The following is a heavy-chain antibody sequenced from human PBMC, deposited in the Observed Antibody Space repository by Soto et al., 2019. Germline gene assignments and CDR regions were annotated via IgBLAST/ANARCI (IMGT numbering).Heavy chain of an antibody. V-gene: IGHV1-69*13. J-gene: IGHJ4*02. CDR2: IIPIFGTA. CDR1: GGTFSSYA. D-gene: IGHD2-2*01. Sequence: SVKVSCKASGGTFSSYAISWVRQAPGQGLKWMGGIIPIFGTANYAQKLQGRVTITADESTSTAYMELSSLRSEDTAVYYCASPLYCSSTSCYGPLDYWGQGTLVTVSS. CDR3: ASPLYCSSTSCYGPLDY.